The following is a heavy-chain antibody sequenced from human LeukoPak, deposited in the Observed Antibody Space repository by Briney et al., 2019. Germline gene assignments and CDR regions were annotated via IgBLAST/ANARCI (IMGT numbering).Heavy chain of an antibody. J-gene: IGHJ6*04. CDR1: GFTFSSYE. V-gene: IGHV3-48*03. Sequence: GGSLRLSCAASGFTFSSYEMNWVRQAPGQGLEWVAYISSTGNTVHYAGSVKGRFTISRDNAKNSLYLQMNRLRAEDTAVYYCTKETPQMDVWGKGTTAIVSS. D-gene: IGHD2-15*01. CDR2: ISSTGNTV. CDR3: TKETPQMDV.